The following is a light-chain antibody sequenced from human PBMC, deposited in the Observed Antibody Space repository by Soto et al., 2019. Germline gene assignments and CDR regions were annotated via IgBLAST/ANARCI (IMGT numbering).Light chain of an antibody. CDR3: CSYAGSSTAVV. V-gene: IGLV2-23*01. J-gene: IGLJ2*01. Sequence: QSALTQPASVSGSPGQSITISCTGTSSDVGSYNLVSWYQQHPGKAPKLMIYEGSTRPSGVSNRFSGSKSGNTASLTISGLKAEDEADYYCCSYAGSSTAVVFGGGTKVTVL. CDR1: SSDVGSYNL. CDR2: EGS.